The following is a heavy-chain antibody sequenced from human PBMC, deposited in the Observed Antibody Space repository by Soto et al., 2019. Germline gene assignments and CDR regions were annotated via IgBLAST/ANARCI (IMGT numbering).Heavy chain of an antibody. Sequence: GGSLRVACSASGETLSSYDIHGVRQVTGKGLEWVSVIGSAGDSNYAPSVKGRFTISRENAKNTQSLQMHSLRPEDTAEYYCAKDYALAGRAYYSYGMDAWGQGTTVTVSS. CDR3: AKDYALAGRAYYSYGMDA. D-gene: IGHD3-16*01. CDR1: GETLSSYD. J-gene: IGHJ6*01. V-gene: IGHV3-13*01. CDR2: IGSAGDS.